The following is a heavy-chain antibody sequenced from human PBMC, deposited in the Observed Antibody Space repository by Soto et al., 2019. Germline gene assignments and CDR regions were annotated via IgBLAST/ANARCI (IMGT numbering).Heavy chain of an antibody. V-gene: IGHV3-30*18. CDR2: ISYDGSNK. CDR3: AKDRAYYDFWSAPTYYYYGMDV. CDR1: GFTFSSYG. Sequence: AGGSLRLSCAASGFTFSSYGMHWVRQAPGKGLEWVAVISYDGSNKYYADSVKGRFTISRDNSKDTLYLQMNSLRAEDTAVYYCAKDRAYYDFWSAPTYYYYGMDVWGQGTTVTV. D-gene: IGHD3-3*01. J-gene: IGHJ6*02.